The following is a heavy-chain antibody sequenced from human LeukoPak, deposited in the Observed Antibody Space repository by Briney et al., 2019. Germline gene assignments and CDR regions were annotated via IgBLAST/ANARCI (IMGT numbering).Heavy chain of an antibody. CDR1: GLTFSIYD. J-gene: IGHJ4*02. V-gene: IGHV3-13*01. CDR2: IGTAGDT. Sequence: GGSLRLSCAASGLTFSIYDMHWVRQATGKGLEWVSAIGTAGDTYYPGSVKGRFTISRENAKNSLYLQMNSLRAGDTAVYYCARVSSSGFYFDYWGQGTLVTVSS. CDR3: ARVSSSGFYFDY. D-gene: IGHD6-19*01.